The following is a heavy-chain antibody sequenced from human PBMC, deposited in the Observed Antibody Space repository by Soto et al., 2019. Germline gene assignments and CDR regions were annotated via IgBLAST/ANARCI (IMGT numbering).Heavy chain of an antibody. CDR2: IYYSGST. CDR3: ARLSLGTDY. CDR1: GGSISSSSYY. J-gene: IGHJ4*02. Sequence: LSLTCTVSGGSISSSSYYWGWIRQPPGKGLEWIGSIYYSGSTYYNPSLKSRVTISVDTSKNQFSLKLSSVTAADTAVYYCARLSLGTDYWGQGTLVTVSS. D-gene: IGHD1-1*01. V-gene: IGHV4-39*01.